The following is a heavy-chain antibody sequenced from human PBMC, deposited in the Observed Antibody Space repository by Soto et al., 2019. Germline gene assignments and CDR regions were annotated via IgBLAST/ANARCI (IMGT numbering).Heavy chain of an antibody. J-gene: IGHJ4*02. CDR3: ARDRVSSGWTFDY. CDR2: IIPILGIA. V-gene: IGHV1-69*08. CDR1: GGTFSSYT. Sequence: QVQLVQSGAEVKKPGSSVKVSCKASGGTFSSYTISWVRQAPGQGLEWMGRIIPILGIANYAQKFQGRVTITADKSTSTAYMELSSLRSEDTAVYYCARDRVSSGWTFDYWGQGTLVTVSS. D-gene: IGHD6-19*01.